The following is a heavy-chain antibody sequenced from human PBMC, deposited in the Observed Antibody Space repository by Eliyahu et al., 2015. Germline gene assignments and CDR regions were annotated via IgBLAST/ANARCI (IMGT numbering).Heavy chain of an antibody. CDR2: ISSSSSYI. Sequence: EVQLVESGGGLVKPGGSLRLSCAASGFTFXSYSMNWVRQAPGKGLEWVSSISSSSSYIYYADSVKGRFTISRDNAKNSLYLQMNSLRAEDTAVYYCARDQGWTSAFGALDPWGQGTLVTVSS. D-gene: IGHD3-16*01. V-gene: IGHV3-21*01. CDR3: ARDQGWTSAFGALDP. J-gene: IGHJ5*02. CDR1: GFTFXSYS.